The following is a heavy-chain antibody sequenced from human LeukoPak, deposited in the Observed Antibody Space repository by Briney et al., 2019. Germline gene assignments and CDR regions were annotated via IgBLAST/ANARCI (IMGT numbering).Heavy chain of an antibody. J-gene: IGHJ4*02. D-gene: IGHD6-19*01. Sequence: GRSLRLSCAASGFTFDDYAMHWARQAPGKGLEWVSDISWNSGSIGYADSVKGRFTISRDNAKNSLYLQMNSLRAEDTALYYCAKSMGSGSRWLVYFDYWGQGTLVTVSS. CDR2: ISWNSGSI. CDR1: GFTFDDYA. V-gene: IGHV3-9*01. CDR3: AKSMGSGSRWLVYFDY.